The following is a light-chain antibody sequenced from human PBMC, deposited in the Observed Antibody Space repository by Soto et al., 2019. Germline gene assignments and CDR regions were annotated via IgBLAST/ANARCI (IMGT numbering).Light chain of an antibody. CDR3: RSYTSSRTVV. V-gene: IGLV2-14*01. CDR1: SSDVGGYNY. Sequence: QSALTQPASVSGSPGQSITISCTGTSSDVGGYNYVSWYQQHPGKAPKLMIYEVSNRPSGVSNRFSGSQSGNTASLTISGLHAEDEADYYCRSYTSSRTVVFGGGTKLTVL. J-gene: IGLJ2*01. CDR2: EVS.